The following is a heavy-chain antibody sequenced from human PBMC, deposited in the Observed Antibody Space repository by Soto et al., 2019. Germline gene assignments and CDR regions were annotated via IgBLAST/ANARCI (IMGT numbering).Heavy chain of an antibody. CDR2: IYTSGST. Sequence: SETLSLTGTVAGGSLSSYYCSWIRQPAGKGLEWIGRIYTSGSTTYNPSLKSRFTMSVETSKNQFSLKLSSVTAADTAVYYWARDGAAMAVLDYWGPGTLVTVSS. V-gene: IGHV4-4*07. CDR1: GGSLSSYY. J-gene: IGHJ4*02. D-gene: IGHD5-18*01. CDR3: ARDGAAMAVLDY.